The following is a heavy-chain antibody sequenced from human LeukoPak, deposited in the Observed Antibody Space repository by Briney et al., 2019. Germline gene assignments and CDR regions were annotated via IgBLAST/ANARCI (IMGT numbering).Heavy chain of an antibody. Sequence: KTGGSLRLSCAASGFTFSSYAMNWVRQAPGKGLEWVSSISSTSSYIYYADSVKGRFSISRDNANNSLYLQMNSLRAEDTAVYYCARGDGSGTYSHFWGQGTLVTVSP. CDR3: ARGDGSGTYSHF. CDR2: ISSTSSYI. D-gene: IGHD3-10*01. J-gene: IGHJ4*02. CDR1: GFTFSSYA. V-gene: IGHV3-21*01.